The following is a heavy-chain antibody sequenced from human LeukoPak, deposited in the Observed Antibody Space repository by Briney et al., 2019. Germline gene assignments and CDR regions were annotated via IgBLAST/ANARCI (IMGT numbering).Heavy chain of an antibody. D-gene: IGHD3-22*01. CDR1: GGSISSYY. CDR3: AREARGSNGYYYNF. CDR2: ISYSGST. Sequence: PWETLSLTCTVSGGSISSYYWSWIRQFPGKGLEWIGDISYSGSTKYNPTLKSRATISADTSKNQFSLKLTSVTAADTAVYYCAREARGSNGYYYNFWGRGTLVSVSS. J-gene: IGHJ4*02. V-gene: IGHV4-59*01.